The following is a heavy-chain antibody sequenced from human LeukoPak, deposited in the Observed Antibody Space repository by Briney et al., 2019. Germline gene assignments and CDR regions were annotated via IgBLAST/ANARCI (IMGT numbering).Heavy chain of an antibody. CDR1: GLTFSSYA. CDR3: ARAQRDY. Sequence: GGSLRLSCAASGLTFSSYAMHWVRQAPGKGLEWVAVISYDGSNKYYADSVKGRFTISRDNSKNTLYLQMNSLRAEDTAVYYCARAQRDYWGQGTLVTVSS. D-gene: IGHD5-24*01. V-gene: IGHV3-30-3*01. J-gene: IGHJ4*02. CDR2: ISYDGSNK.